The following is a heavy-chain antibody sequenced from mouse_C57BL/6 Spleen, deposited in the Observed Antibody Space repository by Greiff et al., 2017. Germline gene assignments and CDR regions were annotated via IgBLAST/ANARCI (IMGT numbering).Heavy chain of an antibody. CDR1: GYTFTSYW. Sequence: QVQLQQPGAELVKPGASVKMSCKASGYTFTSYWITWVKQRPGQGLEWIGDIYPGSGSTNYNEKFKSKATLTVETSSSTAYMQLSSLTSEDSAVYYCARRGGSSVYYYAMDYWGQGTSVTVSS. D-gene: IGHD1-1*01. V-gene: IGHV1-55*01. CDR2: IYPGSGST. CDR3: ARRGGSSVYYYAMDY. J-gene: IGHJ4*01.